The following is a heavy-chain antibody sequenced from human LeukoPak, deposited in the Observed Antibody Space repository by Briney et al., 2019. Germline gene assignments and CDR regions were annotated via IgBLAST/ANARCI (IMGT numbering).Heavy chain of an antibody. J-gene: IGHJ5*02. V-gene: IGHV1-2*02. CDR2: INPNSGGT. Sequence: ASVKVSCKASGYTFTGYYMHWVRQAPGQGLEWMGWINPNSGGTNYAQKVQGRVTMTRDTSISTAYMELSRLRSDDTAVYYCARDGDIVVVPAAFYWFDPWGQGTLVTVSS. CDR1: GYTFTGYY. D-gene: IGHD2-2*01. CDR3: ARDGDIVVVPAAFYWFDP.